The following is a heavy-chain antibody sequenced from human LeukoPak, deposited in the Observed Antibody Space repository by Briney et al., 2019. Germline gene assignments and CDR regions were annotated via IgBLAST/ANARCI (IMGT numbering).Heavy chain of an antibody. J-gene: IGHJ6*03. D-gene: IGHD2-2*01. CDR2: IYIGGST. CDR1: GLTRSSNY. V-gene: IGHV3-53*01. CDR3: ARAPVVPAASGAYYSYYMDV. Sequence: AGSLSLSCAAPGLTRSSNYLSRFRHAPPLGLQSVSVIYIGGSTSYADSVKGRFPITRDNSKNTLYLQMNSLRAEDTAVYYCARAPVVPAASGAYYSYYMDVWGKGTTVTVSS.